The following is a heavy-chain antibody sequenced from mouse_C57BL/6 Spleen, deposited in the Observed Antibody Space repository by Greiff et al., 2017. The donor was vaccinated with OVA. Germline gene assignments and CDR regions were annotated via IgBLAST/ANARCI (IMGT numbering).Heavy chain of an antibody. CDR2: IDPSDSYT. D-gene: IGHD1-1*01. CDR1: GYTFTSYW. V-gene: IGHV1-69*01. Sequence: QVQLQQPGAELVMPGASVKLSCKASGYTFTSYWMHWVKQRPGQGLEWIGEIDPSDSYTNYNQKFKGKSTLTVDKSSSTAYMQRSSLTSEDSAVYYCARSRDYGSSSHWYFDVWGTGTTVTVSS. J-gene: IGHJ1*03. CDR3: ARSRDYGSSSHWYFDV.